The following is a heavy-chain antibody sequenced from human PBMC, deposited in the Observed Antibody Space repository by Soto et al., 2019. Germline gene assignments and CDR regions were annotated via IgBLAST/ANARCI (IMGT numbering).Heavy chain of an antibody. J-gene: IGHJ4*02. CDR3: ARLRWYAWD. Sequence: QLQLQESGPGLVKPSETLSLTCTVSGGSISSSSYYWGWIRQPPGKGLEWIGSIHYSGTTYYNASLKSRVTIPVDTSKNQFSLKLSSVTAADTAVYYCARLRWYAWDWGQGTLVTVSS. CDR1: GGSISSSSYY. CDR2: IHYSGTT. V-gene: IGHV4-39*01. D-gene: IGHD3-16*01.